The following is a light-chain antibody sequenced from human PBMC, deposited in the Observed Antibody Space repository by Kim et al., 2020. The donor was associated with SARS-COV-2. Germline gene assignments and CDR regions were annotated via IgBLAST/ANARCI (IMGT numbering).Light chain of an antibody. CDR3: QKSDSAPWT. J-gene: IGKJ1*01. Sequence: ASVGDRVTITCRASQDISNYLAWYQQKPGRAPTLLIYGASTRQSGIPARFSGSGSGTDFTLTISGLQPEDVAIYYCQKSDSAPWTFGQGTKVDIK. CDR1: QDISNY. CDR2: GAS. V-gene: IGKV1-27*01.